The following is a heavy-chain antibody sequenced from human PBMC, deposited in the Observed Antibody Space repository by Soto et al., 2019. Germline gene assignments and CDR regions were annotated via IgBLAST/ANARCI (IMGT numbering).Heavy chain of an antibody. Sequence: PSETLSLTCTVSGGSISSYYWSWIRQPPGKGLEWIGYIYYSGSTNYNPSLKSRVTISVDTSKNQFSLKLSSVTAADTAVYYCARHALGVVPAARGIDYWGQGTLVTVSS. J-gene: IGHJ4*02. CDR3: ARHALGVVPAARGIDY. CDR2: IYYSGST. CDR1: GGSISSYY. V-gene: IGHV4-59*08. D-gene: IGHD2-2*01.